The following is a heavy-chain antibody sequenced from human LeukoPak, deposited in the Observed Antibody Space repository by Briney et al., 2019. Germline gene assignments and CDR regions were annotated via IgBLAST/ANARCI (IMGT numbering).Heavy chain of an antibody. Sequence: SETLSLTCTVSGYSISSGYYWGWIRQPPGKGLEWIGSIYHSGSTYYNPSLKSRVTISVDTSKNQFSLKLSSVTAADTAVYYCAGGIVVVAAIPDAFDIWGQGTMVTVSS. CDR1: GYSISSGYY. D-gene: IGHD2-21*02. CDR2: IYHSGST. CDR3: AGGIVVVAAIPDAFDI. J-gene: IGHJ3*02. V-gene: IGHV4-38-2*02.